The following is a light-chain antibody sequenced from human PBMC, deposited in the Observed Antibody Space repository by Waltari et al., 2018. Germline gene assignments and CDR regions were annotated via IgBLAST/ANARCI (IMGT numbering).Light chain of an antibody. V-gene: IGLV2-14*01. Sequence: QSALTQPASVSGSPGQSITIPCIGSGSALGASNYVPWYQRHPGKAPKLIIFAVSRRPSGVSHRFSGSKSGNTASLTISGLQTEDEADYYCSSYTTTNTLVIFGGGTNLAVL. CDR2: AVS. J-gene: IGLJ2*01. CDR1: GSALGASNY. CDR3: SSYTTTNTLVI.